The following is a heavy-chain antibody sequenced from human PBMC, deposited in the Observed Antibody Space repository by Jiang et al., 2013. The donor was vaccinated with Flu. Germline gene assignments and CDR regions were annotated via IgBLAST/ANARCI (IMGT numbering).Heavy chain of an antibody. CDR3: ARGALPGYSSGWYGSDAEYFQH. Sequence: QTLSLTCAISGDSVSSNSAAWNWIRQSPSRGLEWLGRTYYRSKWYNDYAVSVKSRITINPDTSKNQFSLQLNSVTPEDTAVYYCARGALPGYSSGWYGSDAEYFQHWGQGTLVTVSS. CDR2: TYYRSKWYN. CDR1: GDSVSSNSAA. V-gene: IGHV6-1*01. D-gene: IGHD6-19*01. J-gene: IGHJ1*01.